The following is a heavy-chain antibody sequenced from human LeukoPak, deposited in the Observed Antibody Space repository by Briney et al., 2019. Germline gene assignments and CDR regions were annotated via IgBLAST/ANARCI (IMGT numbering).Heavy chain of an antibody. V-gene: IGHV3-74*01. J-gene: IGHJ4*02. Sequence: PGGSLRLSCAASGFTLSSYWIHWVRQAPGEGLVWVARINDDGSATAYADSVKGRFTISRDNAKNTVYLQMNSLTTDDTAVYFCARPPGTSPCFDYWGQGTLVTVSS. CDR1: GFTLSSYW. CDR3: ARPPGTSPCFDY. D-gene: IGHD1-1*01. CDR2: INDDGSAT.